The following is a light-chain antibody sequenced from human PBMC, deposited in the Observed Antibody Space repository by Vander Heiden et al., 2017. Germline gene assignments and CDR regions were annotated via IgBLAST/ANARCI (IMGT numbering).Light chain of an antibody. Sequence: SVLTQPPSASGTPGQRVPISCSGSSSNIGSNYVYWYQQLPGTAPKLLIYRNNQRPSGVPDRFSGSKSGTSASLAISGLRSEDEADYYCAAWDDSLSGSWVFGGGTKLTVL. J-gene: IGLJ3*02. CDR1: SSNIGSNY. CDR3: AAWDDSLSGSWV. CDR2: RNN. V-gene: IGLV1-47*01.